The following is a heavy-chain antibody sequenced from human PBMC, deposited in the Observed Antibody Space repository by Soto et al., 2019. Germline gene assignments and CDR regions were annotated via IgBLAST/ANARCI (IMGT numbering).Heavy chain of an antibody. CDR1: GFTFSSYS. D-gene: IGHD6-25*01. J-gene: IGHJ4*02. CDR2: ISSSGTTM. Sequence: EVQLVESGGGLVQPGGSLRLSCAASGFTFSSYSMNWVRQAPGKGLEWVSYISSSGTTMYYADSVKGRFTISRDSAKNSLCLQMNSPRAEGTAVYYCARGAETGYSGVDYWGQGTLVTVSS. CDR3: ARGAETGYSGVDY. V-gene: IGHV3-48*01.